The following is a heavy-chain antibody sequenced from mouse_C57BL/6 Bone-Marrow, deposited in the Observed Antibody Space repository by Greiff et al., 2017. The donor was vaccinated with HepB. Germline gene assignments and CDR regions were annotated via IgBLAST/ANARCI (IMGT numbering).Heavy chain of an antibody. J-gene: IGHJ4*01. CDR2: INYDGSST. CDR3: ARERELRSYYYAMDY. V-gene: IGHV5-16*01. Sequence: EVQRVESEGGLVQPGSSMKLSCTASGFTFSDSYLAWVRQVPEKGLEWVANINYDGSSTYYLDSLKSRFIISRDNAKNILYLQMSSLKSEDTATYYCARERELRSYYYAMDYWGQGTSVTVSS. CDR1: GFTFSDSY.